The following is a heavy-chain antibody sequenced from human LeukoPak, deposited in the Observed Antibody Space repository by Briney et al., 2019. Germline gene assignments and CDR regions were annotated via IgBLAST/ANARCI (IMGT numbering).Heavy chain of an antibody. CDR3: ASRTDCSSTSCFSSQGDDAFDI. CDR2: ISAYNGNT. J-gene: IGHJ3*02. V-gene: IGHV1-18*01. D-gene: IGHD2-2*01. Sequence: ASVKVSCKASGYTFTSYGISWVRQAPGQGLEWMEWISAYNGNTNYAQKLQGRVTMTTDTSTSTAYMELRSLRSDDTAVYYCASRTDCSSTSCFSSQGDDAFDIWGQGTMVTVSS. CDR1: GYTFTSYG.